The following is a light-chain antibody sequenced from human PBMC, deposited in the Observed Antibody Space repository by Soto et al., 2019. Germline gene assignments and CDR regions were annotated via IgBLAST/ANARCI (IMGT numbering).Light chain of an antibody. J-gene: IGKJ5*01. V-gene: IGKV2-40*01. Sequence: DIVMTQSPLSLPVTPGEPASISCRSRQSRLHSNGYNYLDWYLQKPRQSPQLLIYTLSYRASGVPDRFSGSGSGTDFTLKISRVEAEDVGVYYCMQRIEFPITFGQGTRLEIK. CDR1: QSRLHSNGYNY. CDR2: TLS. CDR3: MQRIEFPIT.